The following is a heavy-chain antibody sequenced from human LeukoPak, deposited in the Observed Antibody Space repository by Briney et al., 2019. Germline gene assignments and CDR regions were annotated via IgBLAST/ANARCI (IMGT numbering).Heavy chain of an antibody. CDR1: GFTFSSYA. D-gene: IGHD3-22*01. CDR3: TRPYYYDSSGYYTQFDY. CDR2: IRSKTNSYAT. V-gene: IGHV3-73*01. Sequence: GGSLRLSCAASGFTFSSYAMSWVRQASGKGLEWVGRIRSKTNSYATAYAASVKGRFTISRDDSKNTAYLQMNSLKTEDTAVYYCTRPYYYDSSGYYTQFDYWGQGTLVTVSS. J-gene: IGHJ4*02.